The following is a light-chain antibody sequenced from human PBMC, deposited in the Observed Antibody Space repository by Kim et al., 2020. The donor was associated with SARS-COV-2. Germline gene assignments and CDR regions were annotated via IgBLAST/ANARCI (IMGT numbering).Light chain of an antibody. CDR3: QQYDKYSTWT. J-gene: IGKJ1*01. Sequence: DIQMTQSPSTLSASVGDRVTITCRASQGISNWLARYQQKPGKAPKLLIYKASTLESGVPSRFSGSGSGTEFTLTISSLQPDDFATYYCQQYDKYSTWTFGQGTKVDIK. V-gene: IGKV1-5*03. CDR2: KAS. CDR1: QGISNW.